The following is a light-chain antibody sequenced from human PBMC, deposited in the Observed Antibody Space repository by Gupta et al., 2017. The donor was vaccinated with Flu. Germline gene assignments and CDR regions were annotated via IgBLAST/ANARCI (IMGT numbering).Light chain of an antibody. CDR3: AAWDDSLNGVV. V-gene: IGLV1-44*01. Sequence: QSVLTQPPSASGTPGQRVTISCSGSSSNIGSNTVNWYQQLPGTAPKLLIYSNNQRPSGVPDRFSGSKSGTSASLAISGLQSEDEADYYCAAWDDSLNGVVFGGATKLTVL. CDR2: SNN. J-gene: IGLJ2*01. CDR1: SSNIGSNT.